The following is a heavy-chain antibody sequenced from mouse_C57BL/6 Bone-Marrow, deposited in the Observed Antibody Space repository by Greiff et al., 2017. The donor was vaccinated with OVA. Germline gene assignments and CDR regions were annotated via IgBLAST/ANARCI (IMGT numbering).Heavy chain of an antibody. CDR3: ERVPRNAWLAY. CDR2: INYDGSST. CDR1: GFTFSDYY. J-gene: IGHJ3*01. Sequence: DVKLVESEGGLVQPGSSMKLSCTASGFTFSDYYMAWVRQVPEKGLEWVANINYDGSSTYYLDSLKSRFIISRDNAKNILYLQMSSLKSEDTATYYCERVPRNAWLAYGGQGTRVTVSA. V-gene: IGHV5-16*01.